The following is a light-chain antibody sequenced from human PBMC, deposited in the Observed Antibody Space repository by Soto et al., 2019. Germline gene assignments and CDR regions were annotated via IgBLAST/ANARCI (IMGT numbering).Light chain of an antibody. CDR3: QQSYSSPYT. CDR2: AAS. CDR1: QSIGIY. V-gene: IGKV1-39*01. J-gene: IGKJ2*01. Sequence: DIQMTQSPSSLSASVGDRVTITCRASQSIGIYLSWYQHKPGKDPKLLISAASSLQSGVTSRFGGSGSGTHFTLTISSLQTEDCATYYCQQSYSSPYTFGKGTKLEIK.